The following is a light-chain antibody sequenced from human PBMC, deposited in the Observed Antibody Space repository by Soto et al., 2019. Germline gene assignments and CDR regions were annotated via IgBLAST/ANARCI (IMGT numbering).Light chain of an antibody. CDR1: SSDVGGYNY. J-gene: IGLJ7*01. V-gene: IGLV2-14*01. CDR2: DVS. CDR3: SSYTSSSTAV. Sequence: QSALTQPASVSGSPGQSITISCTGTSSDVGGYNYVSWYQQHPGKAPKLMIYDVSNRPSGVSNRFSGSKSGNTASLTISGLQAEDEADYSCSSYTSSSTAVFGGGTQLTVL.